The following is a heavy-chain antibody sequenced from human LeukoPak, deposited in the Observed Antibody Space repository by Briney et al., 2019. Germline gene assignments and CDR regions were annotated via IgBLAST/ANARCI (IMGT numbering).Heavy chain of an antibody. CDR2: ISGDGGST. D-gene: IGHD2-2*01. J-gene: IGHJ4*02. CDR1: GFTFDDYA. CDR3: AKDWNRVVPAASQQPDY. V-gene: IGHV3-43*02. Sequence: GGSLGLSCAASGFTFDDYAMHWVRQAPGKGLEWVSLISGDGGSTYYADSVKGRFTISRDNSKNSLYLQMDSLRTEDTALYYCAKDWNRVVPAASQQPDYWGQGTLVTVSS.